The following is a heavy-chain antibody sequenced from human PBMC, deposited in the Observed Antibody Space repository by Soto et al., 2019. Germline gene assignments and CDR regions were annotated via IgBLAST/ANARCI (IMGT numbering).Heavy chain of an antibody. D-gene: IGHD1-26*01. V-gene: IGHV2-5*02. CDR3: AHTVARGAYWETFNY. J-gene: IGHJ4*02. CDR1: GFSLMTNGVG. Sequence: QITLKESGPTLVKPTQTLTLTCTVSGFSLMTNGVGVGWFRQPPGKALEWLALIYRDDDKRYSPSLNSRVTVTKDNNKNQVALTMTSMDPVDTATYYCAHTVARGAYWETFNYWGQGTLVTVSS. CDR2: IYRDDDK.